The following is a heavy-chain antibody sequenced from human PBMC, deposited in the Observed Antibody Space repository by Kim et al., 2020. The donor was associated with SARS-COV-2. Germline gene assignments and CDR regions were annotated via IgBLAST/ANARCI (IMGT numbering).Heavy chain of an antibody. D-gene: IGHD4-17*01. CDR1: GYTFTSYG. Sequence: ASVKVSCKASGYTFTSYGISWVRQAPGQGLEWMGWISAYNGNTNYAQKLQGRVTMTTDTSTSTAYMELRSLRSDDTAVYYCARDGPHLGAAVTPLLNWGQGTLVTVSS. J-gene: IGHJ4*02. V-gene: IGHV1-18*01. CDR3: ARDGPHLGAAVTPLLN. CDR2: ISAYNGNT.